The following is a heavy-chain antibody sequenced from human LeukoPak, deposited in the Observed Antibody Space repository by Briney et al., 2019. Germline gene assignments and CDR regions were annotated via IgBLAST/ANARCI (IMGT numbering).Heavy chain of an antibody. CDR3: VSGNDPDSTWESYRLDAFDI. CDR1: GFTFRSYW. J-gene: IGHJ3*02. CDR2: ISSTSDYI. D-gene: IGHD3-16*02. Sequence: GGSLRLSCAASGFTFRSYWMAWVRQAPGKGLEWVSSISSTSDYIYYADSVKGRFTISRDNAKSSLYLQMNSLRAEDTAVYYCVSGNDPDSTWESYRLDAFDIWGQGTTVIVSS. V-gene: IGHV3-21*01.